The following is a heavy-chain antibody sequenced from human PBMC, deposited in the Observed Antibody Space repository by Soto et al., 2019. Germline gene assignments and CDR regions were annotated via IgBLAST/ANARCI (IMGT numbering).Heavy chain of an antibody. D-gene: IGHD3-22*01. CDR3: AKTSGRAGYYASSGYYWWYY. J-gene: IGHJ4*02. CDR1: GFTFSSYG. V-gene: IGHV3-30*18. Sequence: QVQLVESGGGVVQPGRSLRLSCAASGFTFSSYGMHWVREATGKGLEWVAVISYDGSNKYYADSVKGRFTISRDNSKNTLYPQMNSLRAEDTAVYYCAKTSGRAGYYASSGYYWWYYWGQVHLITVSS. CDR2: ISYDGSNK.